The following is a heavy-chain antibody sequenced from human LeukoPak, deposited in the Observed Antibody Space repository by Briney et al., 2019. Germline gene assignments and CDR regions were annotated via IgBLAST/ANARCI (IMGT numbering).Heavy chain of an antibody. Sequence: GASVKVSCKVSGYTLTELSMHWVRQAPGKGLEWMGGFDPEDGETIYAQKFQGRVTMTEDTSTETAYMELSSLRSEDTAVYYCATESFGPRAFDYWGQGTLVTVSS. J-gene: IGHJ4*02. CDR1: GYTLTELS. CDR3: ATESFGPRAFDY. D-gene: IGHD3-10*01. CDR2: FDPEDGET. V-gene: IGHV1-24*01.